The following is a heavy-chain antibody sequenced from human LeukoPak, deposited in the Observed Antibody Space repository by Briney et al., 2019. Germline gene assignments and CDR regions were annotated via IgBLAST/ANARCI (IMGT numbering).Heavy chain of an antibody. V-gene: IGHV1-2*02. J-gene: IGHJ4*02. CDR2: INRQSGDT. D-gene: IGHD2-8*01. Sequence: ASVKVSCKASGFTLIGHYLHWVRQAPGRGLQWMGWINRQSGDTKYAQNFQGRVTMTRDTSISTSYMELSSLRSDDTAVYYCATPWGCTRPDCPFLHWGQGTLVTVSS. CDR3: ATPWGCTRPDCPFLH. CDR1: GFTLIGHY.